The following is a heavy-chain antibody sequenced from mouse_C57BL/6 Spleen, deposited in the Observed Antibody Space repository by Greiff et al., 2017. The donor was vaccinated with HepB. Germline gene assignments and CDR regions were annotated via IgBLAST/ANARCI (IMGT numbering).Heavy chain of an antibody. Sequence: VHLQQPGAELVKPGASVKVSCKASGYTFTSYWMHWVKQRPGQGLEWIGRIHPSDSDTNYNQKFKGKATLTVDKSSSTAYMQLSSLTSEDSAVYYCATPGSHWYFDVWGTGTTVTVSS. CDR2: IHPSDSDT. J-gene: IGHJ1*03. V-gene: IGHV1-74*01. CDR1: GYTFTSYW. D-gene: IGHD1-1*01. CDR3: ATPGSHWYFDV.